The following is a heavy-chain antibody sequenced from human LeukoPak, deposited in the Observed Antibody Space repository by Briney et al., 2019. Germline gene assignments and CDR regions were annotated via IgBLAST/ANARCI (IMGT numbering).Heavy chain of an antibody. CDR2: ISSNGGST. V-gene: IGHV3-64*01. D-gene: IGHD1-26*01. J-gene: IGHJ4*02. CDR1: AFTFSSYA. Sequence: VSLRCFSAASAFTFSSYAMDRVPQAPGQGLECVLAISSNGGSTYYATSVKGRFTISRDNSKNTLYLQMGSLRAEDMAVYYCARAKRFSGTYELDYWGQGTLVTVSS. CDR3: ARAKRFSGTYELDY.